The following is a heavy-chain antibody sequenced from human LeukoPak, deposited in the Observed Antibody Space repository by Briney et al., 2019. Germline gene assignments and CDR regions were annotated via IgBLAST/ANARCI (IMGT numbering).Heavy chain of an antibody. CDR3: ASGALSPDGSISYYGMDV. V-gene: IGHV4-31*11. CDR2: IYYSGST. D-gene: IGHD3-10*01. Sequence: SQTLSLTCAVSGGSISSGGYYWSWIRQHPGKGLEWIGYIYYSGSTNYNPSLKSRVTMSVDTSKNQFSLKLSSVTAADTAVYYCASGALSPDGSISYYGMDVWGQGTTVTVSS. J-gene: IGHJ6*02. CDR1: GGSISSGGYY.